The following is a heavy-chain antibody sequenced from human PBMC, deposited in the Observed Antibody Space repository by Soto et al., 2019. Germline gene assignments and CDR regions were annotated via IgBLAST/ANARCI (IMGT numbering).Heavy chain of an antibody. V-gene: IGHV3-30-3*01. J-gene: IGHJ4*02. CDR3: ARVCSSLGYGIDY. CDR1: GFTFHTYS. CDR2: ISYDGSHK. Sequence: GGSLRLSCAASGFTFHTYSIHWVRQAPGKGLEWVALISYDGSHKYYADSVRGRFTISRDNSKSTLYLQMDSLRPEDTAVYYCARVCSSLGYGIDYWGLGTLVTVSS. D-gene: IGHD6-6*01.